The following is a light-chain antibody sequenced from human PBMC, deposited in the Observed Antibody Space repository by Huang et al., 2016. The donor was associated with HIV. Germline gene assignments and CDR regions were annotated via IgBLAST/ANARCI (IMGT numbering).Light chain of an antibody. CDR2: DAS. CDR1: QSVSSY. V-gene: IGKV3-11*01. J-gene: IGKJ3*01. Sequence: EIVLTQSPATLSLSPGERATLSCRASQSVSSYLAWYQQKPGQAPRLLIYDASNRATCIPARFSGSGSGTDFTLTISSLEPEDFAVYYCQQRSNWPQFTFGPGTKVDIK. CDR3: QQRSNWPQFT.